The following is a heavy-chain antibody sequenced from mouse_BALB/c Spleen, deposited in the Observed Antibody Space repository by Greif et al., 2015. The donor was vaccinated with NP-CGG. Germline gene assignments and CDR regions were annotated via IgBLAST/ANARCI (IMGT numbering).Heavy chain of an antibody. D-gene: IGHD2-14*01. CDR2: IYPGSGST. V-gene: IGHV1-81*01. CDR1: EYTFTDYV. CDR3: ASAYYRYPFAY. J-gene: IGHJ3*01. Sequence: QVQLQQSGPELVKPGASVKMSGKASEYTFTDYVISWVKQRTGQGLEWIGEIYPGSGSTYYNEKFKGKATLTADKSSNTAYMQLSSLTSEDSAVYFCASAYYRYPFAYWGQGTLVTVSA.